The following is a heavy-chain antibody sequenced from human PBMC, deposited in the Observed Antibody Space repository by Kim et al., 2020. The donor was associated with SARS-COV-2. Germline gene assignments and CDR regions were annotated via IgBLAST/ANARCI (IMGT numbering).Heavy chain of an antibody. Sequence: ASVKVSCKASGYTFTSYAMHWVRQAPGQRLEWMGWINAGNGNTKYSQKFQGRVTITRDTSASTAYMELSILRSEDTAVYYCARDTLWFSNWFDPWGQGTLVTVSS. CDR1: GYTFTSYA. CDR3: ARDTLWFSNWFDP. D-gene: IGHD3-10*01. V-gene: IGHV1-3*01. CDR2: INAGNGNT. J-gene: IGHJ5*02.